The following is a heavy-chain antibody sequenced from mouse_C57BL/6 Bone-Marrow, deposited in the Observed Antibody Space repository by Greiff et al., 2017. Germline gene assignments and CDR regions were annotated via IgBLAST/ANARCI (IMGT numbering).Heavy chain of an antibody. CDR1: GYTFTSYG. D-gene: IGHD1-1*01. CDR3: ARPGSSYFYYAMDY. J-gene: IGHJ4*01. V-gene: IGHV1-81*01. Sequence: QVQLQQSGAELARPGASVKLSCKASGYTFTSYGISWVKQRTGQGLEWIGEIYPRSGNTYYNEKFKGKATLTADKSSSTAYMELRSRTSEDSAVYFCARPGSSYFYYAMDYWGQGTSVTVSS. CDR2: IYPRSGNT.